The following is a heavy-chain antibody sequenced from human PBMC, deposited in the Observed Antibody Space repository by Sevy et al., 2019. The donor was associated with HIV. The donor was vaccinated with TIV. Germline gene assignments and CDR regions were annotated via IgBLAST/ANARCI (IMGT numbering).Heavy chain of an antibody. CDR2: FSFGCGRI. CDR1: GFTFAKYS. Sequence: GGSLRLSCAASGFTFAKYSMSWVRQAPGKGLEWVSTFSFGCGRINYADSVKGRFTISGDDSKNTLFLQMNSLRAEDTATYFCAREGCTQPHDYWGQGTLVTVS. V-gene: IGHV3-23*01. J-gene: IGHJ4*02. D-gene: IGHD2-8*01. CDR3: AREGCTQPHDY.